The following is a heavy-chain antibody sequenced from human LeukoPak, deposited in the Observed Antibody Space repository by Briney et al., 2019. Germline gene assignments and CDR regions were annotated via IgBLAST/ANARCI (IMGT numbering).Heavy chain of an antibody. J-gene: IGHJ6*02. Sequence: GESLKISCKGSGYSFTSYWIGWVRQLPGKGLEWMGIIYPGDSDTRYSPSFQGQVTISADKSISTAYLQWSSLKASDTAMYYCARHPVVTLSFSPFSYYSVMDVWAQGTTVTAS. V-gene: IGHV5-51*01. CDR1: GYSFTSYW. CDR3: ARHPVVTLSFSPFSYYSVMDV. CDR2: IYPGDSDT. D-gene: IGHD4-23*01.